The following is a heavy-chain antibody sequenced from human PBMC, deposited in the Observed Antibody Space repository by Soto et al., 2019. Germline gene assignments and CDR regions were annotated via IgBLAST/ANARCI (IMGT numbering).Heavy chain of an antibody. CDR1: GGSISSGGYS. Sequence: SETLSLTCAVSGGSISSGGYSWSWIRQPPGKGLEWIGYIYHSGSTYYNPSLKSRVTISVDRSKNQFSLRLASVTAADTAVYYCARTLPNRQLFDSWSQGTLVTVSS. J-gene: IGHJ4*02. CDR3: ARTLPNRQLFDS. V-gene: IGHV4-30-2*02. D-gene: IGHD1-1*01. CDR2: IYHSGST.